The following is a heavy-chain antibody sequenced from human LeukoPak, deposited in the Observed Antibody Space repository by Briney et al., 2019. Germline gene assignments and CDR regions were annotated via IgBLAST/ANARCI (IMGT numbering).Heavy chain of an antibody. CDR2: VSGSGAYT. V-gene: IGHV3-23*01. D-gene: IGHD2-2*01. CDR1: GFTFSNYA. CDR3: AKARDIVVVPAAMCALDV. J-gene: IGHJ6*02. Sequence: GGSLRLSCAATGFTFSNYAMNWVRQAPGKGLEWVLAVSGSGAYTYCVDSVRGRFTISRDNSKNTLYLQLNSLTAEDTAVYYCAKARDIVVVPAAMCALDVWGQGTTVTVSS.